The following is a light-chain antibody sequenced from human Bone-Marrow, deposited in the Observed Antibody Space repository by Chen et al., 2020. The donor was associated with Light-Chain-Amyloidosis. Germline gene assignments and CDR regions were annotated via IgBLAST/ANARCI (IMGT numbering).Light chain of an antibody. CDR1: QSISSW. CDR2: MAS. CDR3: QQYHVYST. J-gene: IGKJ1*01. Sequence: DIQMTQSPSILSVSVGDRVTITCRASQSISSWLAWYQQKPGKAPNLLISMASSLESGVPSRFSGSGSGTEFTLTISSLQPDDFATYYCQQYHVYSTFGQGTKVEIK. V-gene: IGKV1-5*03.